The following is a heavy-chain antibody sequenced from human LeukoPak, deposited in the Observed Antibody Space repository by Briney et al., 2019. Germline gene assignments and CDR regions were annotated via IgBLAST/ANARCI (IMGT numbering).Heavy chain of an antibody. CDR1: GFTFSSYW. D-gene: IGHD6-13*01. CDR3: ARGSRIAAAGTDFFVGNY. Sequence: GGSLRLSCAASGFTFSSYWMSWVRQAPGKGLEWVANIKQDGSEKYYVDSVKGRFTISRDNAKNSLYLQMNSLRAGDTAVYYCARGSRIAAAGTDFFVGNYWGQGTLVTVSS. V-gene: IGHV3-7*01. J-gene: IGHJ4*02. CDR2: IKQDGSEK.